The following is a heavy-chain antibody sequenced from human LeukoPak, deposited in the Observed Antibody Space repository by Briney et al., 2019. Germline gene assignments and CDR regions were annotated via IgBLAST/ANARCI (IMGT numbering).Heavy chain of an antibody. CDR2: IKPSGSEK. J-gene: IGHJ4*02. V-gene: IGHV3-7*01. CDR1: GFTFSNYW. Sequence: GGSLRLSCEGSGFTFSNYWMTWVRQAPEKGLEWVANIKPSGSEKHYADSVEGRFTISRDNAKNSLYLQMNSLRAEDTAVYYCARTYPRYGFYFDYWGQGILVTVSS. D-gene: IGHD3-16*01. CDR3: ARTYPRYGFYFDY.